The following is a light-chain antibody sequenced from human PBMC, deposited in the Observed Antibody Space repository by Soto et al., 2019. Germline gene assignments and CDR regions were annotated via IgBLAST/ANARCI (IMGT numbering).Light chain of an antibody. CDR3: QQLNSYR. Sequence: DIQLTQSPSFLSASVGDRVTITCRASQGISSYLAWYQQKPGKAPKLLIYAASTLQSGVPSRFSGSGSGTEFTLTISSLQPEDFATYYCQQLNSYRFGGGTKVEIK. CDR2: AAS. J-gene: IGKJ4*01. V-gene: IGKV1-9*01. CDR1: QGISSY.